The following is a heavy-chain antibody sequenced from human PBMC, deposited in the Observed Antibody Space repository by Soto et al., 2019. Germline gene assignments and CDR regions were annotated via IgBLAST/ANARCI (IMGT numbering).Heavy chain of an antibody. CDR2: IRSKAYGGTT. CDR1: GFTFGDYA. J-gene: IGHJ3*02. D-gene: IGHD6-13*01. V-gene: IGHV3-49*05. Sequence: EVQLVESGGGLVKPGRSLRLSCTASGFTFGDYAMSWFRQAPGKGLEWVGFIRSKAYGGTTEYAASVKGRFTISRDDSKSIAYLQMNSLKTVDTAVYYCTRGAAAAGTDAFDIWGQGTMVTVSS. CDR3: TRGAAAAGTDAFDI.